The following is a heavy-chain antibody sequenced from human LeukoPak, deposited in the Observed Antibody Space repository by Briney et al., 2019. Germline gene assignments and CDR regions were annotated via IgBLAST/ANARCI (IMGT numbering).Heavy chain of an antibody. V-gene: IGHV1-24*01. CDR1: GYTLTELS. CDR2: FDPENGEA. Sequence: ASVKVSCKVSGYTLTELSIHWVRQAPGKGLEWMGYFDPENGEAIYAQEFQGRFTLTEDTSTDSAYMELSSLRSEDTAVYYCARDDSSSWSAESKKRYNWFDPWGQGTLVTVSS. J-gene: IGHJ5*02. CDR3: ARDDSSSWSAESKKRYNWFDP. D-gene: IGHD6-13*01.